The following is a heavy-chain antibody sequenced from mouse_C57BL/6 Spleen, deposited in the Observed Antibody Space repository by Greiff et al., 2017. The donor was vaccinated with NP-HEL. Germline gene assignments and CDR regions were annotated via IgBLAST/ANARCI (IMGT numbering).Heavy chain of an antibody. Sequence: VQLQQPGAELVKPGASVKLSCKASGYTFTSYWMHWVKQRPGQGLEWIGMIHPNSGSTNYNEKFKSKATLTVDKSSSTAYMQLSSLTSEDSAVYYCAREGGRGYFDYWGQGTTLTVSS. CDR2: IHPNSGST. CDR3: AREGGRGYFDY. CDR1: GYTFTSYW. D-gene: IGHD3-3*01. J-gene: IGHJ2*01. V-gene: IGHV1-64*01.